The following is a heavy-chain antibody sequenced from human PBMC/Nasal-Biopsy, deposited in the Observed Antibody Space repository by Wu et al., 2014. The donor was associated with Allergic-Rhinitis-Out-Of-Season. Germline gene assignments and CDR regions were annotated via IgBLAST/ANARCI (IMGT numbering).Heavy chain of an antibody. CDR1: GDSISNYKW. V-gene: IGHV4-4*02. D-gene: IGHD6-19*01. J-gene: IGHJ4*02. CDR3: ARGRQWLDYFDS. Sequence: LTCDVSGDSISNYKWWSWVRQPPGKGLEWVGEISHSGTNNYNPSLKSRVALSVDKSKNQFFLQLSSVTAADTALYYCARGRQWLDYFDSWGQGTLVTVSS. CDR2: ISHSGTN.